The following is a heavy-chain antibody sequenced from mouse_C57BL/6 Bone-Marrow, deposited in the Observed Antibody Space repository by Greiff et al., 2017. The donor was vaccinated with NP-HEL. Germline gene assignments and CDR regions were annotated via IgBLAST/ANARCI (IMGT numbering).Heavy chain of an antibody. D-gene: IGHD1-1*01. CDR3: ARSEYYYGSSFYWYFDV. J-gene: IGHJ1*03. V-gene: IGHV14-3*01. CDR1: GFNIKNTY. Sequence: EVQLQQSVAELVRPGASVKLSCTASGFNIKNTYMHWVKQRPEQGLEWIGRIDPANGNTKYAPKFQGKATITADTSSNTAYLQLSSLTSEDTAIYYCARSEYYYGSSFYWYFDVWGTGTTVTVSS. CDR2: IDPANGNT.